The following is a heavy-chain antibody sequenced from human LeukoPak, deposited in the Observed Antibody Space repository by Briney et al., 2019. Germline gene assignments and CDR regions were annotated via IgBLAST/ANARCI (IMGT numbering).Heavy chain of an antibody. Sequence: GESLKISCKGSGYRFNAYWIAWVRQMPGKGLEWMGIIYPDDSDTRYSPSFQGQVTISADKSISTAYLQWSSLKASDTAMYYCARRSTLHGGLYYWGQGTLVTVSS. CDR1: GYRFNAYW. J-gene: IGHJ4*02. CDR2: IYPDDSDT. CDR3: ARRSTLHGGLYY. D-gene: IGHD3-16*01. V-gene: IGHV5-51*01.